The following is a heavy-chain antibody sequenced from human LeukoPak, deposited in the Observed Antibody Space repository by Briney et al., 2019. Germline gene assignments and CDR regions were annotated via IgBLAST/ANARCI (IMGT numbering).Heavy chain of an antibody. Sequence: SVKVSCKASGGTFSSYAISWVRQAPGQGLEWMGGIIPIFGTANYAQKFQGRVTITTDESTSTAYMELSSLRSEDTAVYYCARVPPGYSSSWYDDAFDIWGQGTMVTVSS. D-gene: IGHD6-13*01. V-gene: IGHV1-69*05. J-gene: IGHJ3*02. CDR1: GGTFSSYA. CDR3: ARVPPGYSSSWYDDAFDI. CDR2: IIPIFGTA.